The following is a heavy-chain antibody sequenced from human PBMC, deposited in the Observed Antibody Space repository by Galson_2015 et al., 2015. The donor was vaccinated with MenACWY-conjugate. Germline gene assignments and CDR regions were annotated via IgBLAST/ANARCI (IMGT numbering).Heavy chain of an antibody. CDR3: TTDLGTIVVVVAATPYYYMDV. Sequence: SLRLSCAASGFTFSNAWMNWVRQAPGKGLEWVGRIKSKTDGGTTDYAAPVKGRFTISRDDSKNTLYLQMNSLKTEDTAVYYCTTDLGTIVVVVAATPYYYMDVWGKGTTVTVSS. J-gene: IGHJ6*03. CDR1: GFTFSNAW. V-gene: IGHV3-15*07. CDR2: IKSKTDGGTT. D-gene: IGHD2-15*01.